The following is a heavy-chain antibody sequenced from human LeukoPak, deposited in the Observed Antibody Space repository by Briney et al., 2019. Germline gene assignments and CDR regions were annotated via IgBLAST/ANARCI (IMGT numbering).Heavy chain of an antibody. J-gene: IGHJ6*03. Sequence: PSQTLSLTCTASGGSISSGSYYWSWIRQPAGKGLEWIGRIYTSGSTNYNPSLKSRVTISVDTSKNQFSLKLSSVTAAGTAVYYCARDRISLDYYYYMDVWGKGTTVTASS. CDR1: GGSISSGSYY. D-gene: IGHD2-21*01. CDR2: IYTSGST. CDR3: ARDRISLDYYYYMDV. V-gene: IGHV4-61*02.